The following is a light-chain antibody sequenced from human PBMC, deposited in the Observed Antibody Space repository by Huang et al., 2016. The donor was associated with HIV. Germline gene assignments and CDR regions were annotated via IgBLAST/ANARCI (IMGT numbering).Light chain of an antibody. Sequence: EIVMTQSPGTLSVSPGERATLSCRASQSISSNLAWYQQKPGQSPRLLIYGAPTRATGVPVRFSGSGSGTEFTLTISSLQFEESAVYYCQQYNDWLSLTFGGGTKV. J-gene: IGKJ4*01. V-gene: IGKV3-15*01. CDR1: QSISSN. CDR2: GAP. CDR3: QQYNDWLSLT.